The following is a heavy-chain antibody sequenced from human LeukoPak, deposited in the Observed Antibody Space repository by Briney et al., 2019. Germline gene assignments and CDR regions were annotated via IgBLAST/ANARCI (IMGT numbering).Heavy chain of an antibody. CDR1: GFTFDNYA. CDR3: ARDPKGYRYFDL. J-gene: IGHJ2*01. V-gene: IGHV3-9*01. CDR2: ISWNSGSI. Sequence: GGSLRLSCAASGFTFDNYAMHWVRQAPGKGLEWVSGISWNSGSIGYADSVKGRFTISRDNAKNSLYLQMNSLRAGDTAVYYCARDPKGYRYFDLWGRGTLVTVSS.